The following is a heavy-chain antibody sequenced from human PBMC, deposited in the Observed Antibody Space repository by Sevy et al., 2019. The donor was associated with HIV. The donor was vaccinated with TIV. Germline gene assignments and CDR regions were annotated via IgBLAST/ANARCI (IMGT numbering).Heavy chain of an antibody. D-gene: IGHD5-12*01. CDR3: ARGISVVATMGVWFDP. V-gene: IGHV1-18*01. CDR2: ISNFNSNK. Sequence: ASVKVSCKASGYTFASYGITWVRQAPGQGLEWMGWISNFNSNKKSAQKFQDRLTLTTDTSTSTAFMELTSLGTDDTVVYYCARGISVVATMGVWFDPWGQGTLVTVSS. CDR1: GYTFASYG. J-gene: IGHJ5*02.